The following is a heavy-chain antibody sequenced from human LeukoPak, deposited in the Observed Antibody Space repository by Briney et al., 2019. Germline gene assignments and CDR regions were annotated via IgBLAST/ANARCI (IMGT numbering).Heavy chain of an antibody. D-gene: IGHD2-15*01. CDR1: GGSFSGYY. J-gene: IGHJ6*02. V-gene: IGHV4-34*01. CDR3: ARVRTRYCSGGSCYYNYYYYYGMDV. Sequence: SETLSLTCAVYGGSFSGYYWSWIRQPPGKGLEWIGEINHSGSTNYNPSLKGRVTISVDTSKNQFSLKLSSVTAADTAVYYCARVRTRYCSGGSCYYNYYYYYGMDVWGQGTTVTVSS. CDR2: INHSGST.